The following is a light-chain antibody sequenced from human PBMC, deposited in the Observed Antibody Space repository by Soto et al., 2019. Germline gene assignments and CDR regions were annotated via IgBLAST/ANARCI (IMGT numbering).Light chain of an antibody. CDR1: SSDVGGYNY. V-gene: IGLV2-14*01. CDR2: EVS. J-gene: IGLJ2*01. Sequence: QSVLTQPASVSGSPGQSITISCTGTSSDVGGYNYVSWYQQHPGKAPKLMIYEVSNRLSGVSNRFSGSKSGNTASLTISGLQAEDEADYYCNSYTRSTTLVFGGGTQVNVL. CDR3: NSYTRSTTLV.